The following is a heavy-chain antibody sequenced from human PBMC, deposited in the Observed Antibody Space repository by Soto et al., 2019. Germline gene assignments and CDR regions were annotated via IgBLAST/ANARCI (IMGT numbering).Heavy chain of an antibody. CDR3: ASLYGSGSYYNQDDAFDI. D-gene: IGHD3-10*01. CDR2: IDPSDSYT. Sequence: GESLKISCKGPGYSFTSYWISWVRQMPGKGLEWMGRIDPSDSYTNYSPSFQGHVTISADKSISTAYLQWSSLKASDTAMYYCASLYGSGSYYNQDDAFDIWGQGTMVTV. CDR1: GYSFTSYW. V-gene: IGHV5-10-1*01. J-gene: IGHJ3*02.